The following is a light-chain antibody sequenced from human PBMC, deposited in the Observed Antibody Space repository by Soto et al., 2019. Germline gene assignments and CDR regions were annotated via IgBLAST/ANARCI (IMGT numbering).Light chain of an antibody. V-gene: IGKV3D-15*01. CDR1: QSVSSK. J-gene: IGKJ5*01. CDR2: GAS. CDR3: QQYNNWPPIT. Sequence: ETLMTQSPATLSVSPGERATIPCWASQSVSSKLAWYQQKPGQAPRLLIYGASTRATGIPARFSGSGSGTEFTLTISSLQSEDFAVYYCQQYNNWPPITFGQGTRLDIK.